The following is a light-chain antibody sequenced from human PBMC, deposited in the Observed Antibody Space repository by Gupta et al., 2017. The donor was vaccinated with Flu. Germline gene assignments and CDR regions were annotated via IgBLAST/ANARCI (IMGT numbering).Light chain of an antibody. CDR3: QQANKWPST. J-gene: IGKJ1*01. V-gene: IGKV3-15*01. Sequence: PVTLSGAPGERATLSCRASQSVSSTLAWYQQRPGQAPRLLIYGGSTRATGIPARFSGSGFGTEFTLTITSLQSEDCAVYYCQQANKWPSTFGQGTKVEFK. CDR1: QSVSST. CDR2: GGS.